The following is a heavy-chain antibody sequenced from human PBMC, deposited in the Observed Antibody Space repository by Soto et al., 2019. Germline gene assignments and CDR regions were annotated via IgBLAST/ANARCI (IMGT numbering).Heavy chain of an antibody. J-gene: IGHJ6*02. CDR2: ISIRSDTL. D-gene: IGHD2-15*01. CDR1: EVTFSGYA. Sequence: GPLSHSCGVAEVTFSGYAMNWVSQDPGKGLYWVSYISIRSDTLYYADSVKGRFTISRDNAKNSVYLQVNNLRDEDTAVYYCARDWDIVILSVPIPNYNYGMDVWGQGTTVPGSS. V-gene: IGHV3-48*02. CDR3: ARDWDIVILSVPIPNYNYGMDV.